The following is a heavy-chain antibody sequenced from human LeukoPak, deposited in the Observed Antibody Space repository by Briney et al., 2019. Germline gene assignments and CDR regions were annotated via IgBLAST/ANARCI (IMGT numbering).Heavy chain of an antibody. J-gene: IGHJ4*02. CDR3: AKDYYGSGSFSDC. V-gene: IGHV3-30*02. D-gene: IGHD3-10*01. CDR2: IRFDGTNK. Sequence: GGSLRLSCAVSGFTFSSYGMHWVRQAPGKGLDWVAFIRFDGTNKYYADSVKGRFTISRDNSKNTLYLQMNSLRVEDTAVYYCAKDYYGSGSFSDCWGQGTLVTVSS. CDR1: GFTFSSYG.